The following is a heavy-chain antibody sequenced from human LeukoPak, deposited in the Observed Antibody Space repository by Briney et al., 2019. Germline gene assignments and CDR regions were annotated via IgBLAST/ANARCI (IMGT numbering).Heavy chain of an antibody. CDR3: ARARIAVYDAFDI. J-gene: IGHJ3*02. CDR2: INHSGST. CDR1: GGSFSGYY. Sequence: SETLSLTCAVYGGSFSGYYWSWIRQPPGKGLEWIGEINHSGSTNYNPSLKSRVTISVDTSKNQFSLKLSSVTAADTAVYYCARARIAVYDAFDIWGQGTMVTVPS. D-gene: IGHD6-19*01. V-gene: IGHV4-34*01.